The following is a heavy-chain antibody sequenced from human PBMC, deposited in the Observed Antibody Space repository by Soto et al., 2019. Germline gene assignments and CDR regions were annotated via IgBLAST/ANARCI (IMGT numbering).Heavy chain of an antibody. D-gene: IGHD3-10*01. V-gene: IGHV3-7*01. CDR1: GFTLSSYW. J-gene: IGHJ4*02. CDR3: ARIWFGEFFDY. CDR2: IKQDGSEK. Sequence: GGSLRLSCVASGFTLSSYWMSWLRQAPGKGLEWVANIKQDGSEKYYVDSVKGRFTISRDNAKNSLYLQMNSLRAEDTAVYYCARIWFGEFFDYWGQGTLVTVSS.